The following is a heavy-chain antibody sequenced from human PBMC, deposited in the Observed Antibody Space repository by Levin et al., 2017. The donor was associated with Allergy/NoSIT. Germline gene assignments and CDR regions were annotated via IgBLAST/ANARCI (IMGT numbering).Heavy chain of an antibody. V-gene: IGHV3-7*04. D-gene: IGHD2-8*02. J-gene: IGHJ3*01. CDR3: ARNWRSAFDF. CDR2: IKQDGTEK. CDR1: GFTFSSYW. Sequence: GESLKISCAASGFTFSSYWMSWVRQAPGKGLEWVANIKQDGTEKYYVDSVKGRFTISKDNVKNSVFLQMSSLTVEDTAVYYCARNWRSAFDFWGQGTRVTVSS.